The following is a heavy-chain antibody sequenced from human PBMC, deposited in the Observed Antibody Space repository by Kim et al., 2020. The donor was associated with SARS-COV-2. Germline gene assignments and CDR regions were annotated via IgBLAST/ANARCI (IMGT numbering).Heavy chain of an antibody. D-gene: IGHD1-26*01. J-gene: IGHJ4*02. CDR3: TTEGYSGSSASFY. V-gene: IGHV3-15*01. Sequence: YAATVKGRFTISRDDSKNTLYLQMNSLKTEDTAVYYCTTEGYSGSSASFYWGQGTLVTVSS.